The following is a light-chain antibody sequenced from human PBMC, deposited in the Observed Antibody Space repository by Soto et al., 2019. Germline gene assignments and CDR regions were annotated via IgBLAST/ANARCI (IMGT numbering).Light chain of an antibody. CDR1: SSDVGDYNY. Sequence: QSALTQPASVSGSPGQSITISCTGTSSDVGDYNYVSWYQQHPGKAPKLMIYEVSNRPSGVSIRFSGSKSGNTASLTISGLQAEDEADYYCSSYTSSTTLGVFGGGTKLTVL. CDR2: EVS. CDR3: SSYTSSTTLGV. J-gene: IGLJ2*01. V-gene: IGLV2-14*01.